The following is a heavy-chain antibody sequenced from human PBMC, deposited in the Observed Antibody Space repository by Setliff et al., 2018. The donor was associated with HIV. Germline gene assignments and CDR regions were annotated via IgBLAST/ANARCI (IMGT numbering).Heavy chain of an antibody. CDR1: GFTFSDHH. J-gene: IGHJ4*02. CDR2: IRNKIRSHTT. Sequence: GGSLRLSCVASGFTFSDHHMNWVRQAPGKGLEWIGRIRNKIRSHTTEYEASVKGRFTISRDDSKNSVFLQMNSLKTEDTAMYYFAASRDGSIHDYWGQGTLVTVSS. D-gene: IGHD3-10*01. V-gene: IGHV3-72*01. CDR3: AASRDGSIHDY.